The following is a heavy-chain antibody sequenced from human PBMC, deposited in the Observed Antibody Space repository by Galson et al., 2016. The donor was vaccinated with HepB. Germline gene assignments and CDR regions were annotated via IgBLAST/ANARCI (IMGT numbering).Heavy chain of an antibody. CDR1: GFTFSSYA. J-gene: IGHJ5*02. CDR3: PTGGHLLLRGPGWFDP. Sequence: SLRLSCAASGFTFSSYAMNWVRQAPGKGLEWVSTISGSGATTYVADAVKGRFTMSRENSENTLYRQMKSLRVEDTAIYYCPTGGHLLLRGPGWFDPSGQGTWSLSPQ. V-gene: IGHV3-23*01. CDR2: ISGSGATT. D-gene: IGHD2-21*01.